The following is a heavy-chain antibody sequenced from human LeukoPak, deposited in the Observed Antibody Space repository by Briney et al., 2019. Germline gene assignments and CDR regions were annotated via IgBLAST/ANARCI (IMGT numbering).Heavy chain of an antibody. CDR1: GFTVSSNY. V-gene: IGHV3-23*01. CDR2: ISGSGGST. Sequence: GGSQRLSCAASGFTVSSNYMSWVRQAPGKGQEWVSAISGSGGSTYYADSVKGRFTISRDNSKNTLYLQMNSLRAEDTAVYYCAKYNWFDPWGQGTLVTVSS. J-gene: IGHJ5*02. CDR3: AKYNWFDP.